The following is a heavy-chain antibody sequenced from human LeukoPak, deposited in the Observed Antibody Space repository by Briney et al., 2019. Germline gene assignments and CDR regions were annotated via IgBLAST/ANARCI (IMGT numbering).Heavy chain of an antibody. CDR1: GFTFSSYG. CDR2: ISGSGGST. V-gene: IGHV3-23*01. CDR3: AKDSTEYSSSWDY. D-gene: IGHD6-13*01. J-gene: IGHJ4*02. Sequence: QSGGSLRLSCAASGFTFSSYGMNWVRQAPGKGLEWVSAISGSGGSTYYADSVKGRFTISRDNSKNTLYLQMNSLRAEDTAVYYCAKDSTEYSSSWDYWGQGTLVTVSS.